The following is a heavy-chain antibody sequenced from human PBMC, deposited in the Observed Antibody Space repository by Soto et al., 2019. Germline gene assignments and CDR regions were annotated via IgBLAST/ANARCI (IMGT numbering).Heavy chain of an antibody. Sequence: SVKVSCKASGDTFSSYAISWVRQAPGQGLEWMGGIIPIFGTANYAQKFQGRVTITADESTSTAYMELSSLRSEDTAVYYCGRSLLGWLIPPPPYYYGMDVWGQGTTVTVSS. J-gene: IGHJ6*02. D-gene: IGHD3-3*01. V-gene: IGHV1-69*13. CDR3: GRSLLGWLIPPPPYYYGMDV. CDR1: GDTFSSYA. CDR2: IIPIFGTA.